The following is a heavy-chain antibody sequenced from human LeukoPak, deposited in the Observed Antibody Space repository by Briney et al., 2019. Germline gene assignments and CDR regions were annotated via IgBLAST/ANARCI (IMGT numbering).Heavy chain of an antibody. D-gene: IGHD3-22*01. CDR1: GFTFSSYA. V-gene: IGHV3-23*01. CDR2: ISGSGDNT. J-gene: IGHJ4*02. Sequence: PGGSLRLSCAASGFTFSSYAMSWVRQVPGKGLEWVSVISGSGDNTYYADSVKGRFTISRDNSKNMLYLQMNSLRAEDTAVYYCARGMDYYEHLAYWGQGTLVTVSS. CDR3: ARGMDYYEHLAY.